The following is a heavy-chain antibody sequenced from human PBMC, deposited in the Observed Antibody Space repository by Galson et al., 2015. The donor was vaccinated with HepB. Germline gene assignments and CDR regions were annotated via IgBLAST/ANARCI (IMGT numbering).Heavy chain of an antibody. D-gene: IGHD1-26*01. Sequence: SLRLSCAASGFTRSNYSMNWVRQAPGKGLEWLSYITSSSSNIYYAESVKGRFTISRDNAKKSLYLEMTSLRDEDTAVYYCTRKWAFDIWGQGTMVTVS. CDR1: GFTRSNYS. CDR2: ITSSSSNI. J-gene: IGHJ3*02. CDR3: TRKWAFDI. V-gene: IGHV3-48*02.